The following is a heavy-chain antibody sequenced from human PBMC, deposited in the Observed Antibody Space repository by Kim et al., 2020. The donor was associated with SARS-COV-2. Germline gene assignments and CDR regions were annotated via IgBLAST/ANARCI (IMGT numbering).Heavy chain of an antibody. D-gene: IGHD2-15*01. V-gene: IGHV1-3*01. Sequence: NTKYSQKFKGRVTITRDTSASKAYMELSRLGSEDTAVYYCVAAPYSNFDYWGQGTLVTVSS. CDR3: VAAPYSNFDY. J-gene: IGHJ4*02. CDR2: NT.